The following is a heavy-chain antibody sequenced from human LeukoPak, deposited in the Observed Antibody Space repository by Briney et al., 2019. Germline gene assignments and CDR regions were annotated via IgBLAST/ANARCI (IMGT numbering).Heavy chain of an antibody. CDR2: MNPNSGNT. J-gene: IGHJ6*03. CDR3: ARGKRWLQFDYYYYYMDV. V-gene: IGHV1-8*01. Sequence: ASVKVSCKASGYTFTSYDINWVRQAPGQGLEWMGWMNPNSGNTGYAQKFQGRVTMTRNTSISTAYMELGSLRSEDTAVYYCARGKRWLQFDYYYYYMDVWGKGTTVTVSS. CDR1: GYTFTSYD. D-gene: IGHD5-24*01.